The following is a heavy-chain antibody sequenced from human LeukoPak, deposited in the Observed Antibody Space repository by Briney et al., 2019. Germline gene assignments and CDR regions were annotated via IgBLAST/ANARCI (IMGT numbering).Heavy chain of an antibody. Sequence: GGSLRLSCAASGFTFSSYAMTWVRQAPGKGLEWVSTISGSGDSTYYADSVKGRFTISRDNSKNTLYLQMNSLRAEDTAVYYCASYDSSGYYHYFDYWGQGTLVTVSS. D-gene: IGHD3-22*01. J-gene: IGHJ4*02. CDR2: ISGSGDST. V-gene: IGHV3-23*01. CDR1: GFTFSSYA. CDR3: ASYDSSGYYHYFDY.